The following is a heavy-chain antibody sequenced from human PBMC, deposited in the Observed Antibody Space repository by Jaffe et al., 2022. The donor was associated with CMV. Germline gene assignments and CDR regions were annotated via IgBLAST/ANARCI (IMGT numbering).Heavy chain of an antibody. Sequence: EVQLVESGGGLVKPGGSLRLSCAASGFTFSSYSMNWVRQAPGKGLEWVSSISSSSSYIYYADSVKGRFTISRDNAKNSLYLQMNSLRAEDTAVYYCARDRVVFGVALLGGFDPWGQGTLVTVSS. V-gene: IGHV3-21*01. CDR2: ISSSSSYI. CDR1: GFTFSSYS. J-gene: IGHJ5*02. D-gene: IGHD3-3*01. CDR3: ARDRVVFGVALLGGFDP.